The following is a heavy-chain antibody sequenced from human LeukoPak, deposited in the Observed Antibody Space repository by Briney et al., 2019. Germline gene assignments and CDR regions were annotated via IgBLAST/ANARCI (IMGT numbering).Heavy chain of an antibody. CDR2: ITAGGSFK. Sequence: GGSLRLSCAASGFTFSNYAMNWVRQAPGKGLDWVSSITAGGSFKYYADSVEGRFTISRDNAKNSLYLQMSSLTPEDTAVYYCARSYYYGSGSYFALDYWGQGTLVTVSS. J-gene: IGHJ4*02. D-gene: IGHD3-10*01. V-gene: IGHV3-21*01. CDR3: ARSYYYGSGSYFALDY. CDR1: GFTFSNYA.